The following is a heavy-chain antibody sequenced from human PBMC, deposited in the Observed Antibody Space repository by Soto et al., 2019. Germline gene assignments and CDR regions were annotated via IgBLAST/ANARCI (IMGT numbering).Heavy chain of an antibody. V-gene: IGHV3-30*18. CDR3: AKQGLPHHNWFDP. CDR1: GFTLRSYG. J-gene: IGHJ5*02. CDR2: ISYDGSNK. Sequence: GGSPGLSCAASGFTLRSYGIHWVRQVPGKGLEWVAVISYDGSNKYYADSVKGRFTISRDNSKNTLYLQVNSLRADDTAVYYCAKQGLPHHNWFDPWGQGTLVTVSS. D-gene: IGHD2-15*01.